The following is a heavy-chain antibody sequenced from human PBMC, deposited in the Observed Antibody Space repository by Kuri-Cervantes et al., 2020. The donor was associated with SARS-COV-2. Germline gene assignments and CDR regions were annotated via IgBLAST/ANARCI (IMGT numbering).Heavy chain of an antibody. CDR1: GGSFSGYY. CDR2: INHSGST. V-gene: IGHV4-34*01. Sequence: SQTLSLTCAVYGGSFSGYYWSWIRQPPGKGLEWIGEINHSGSTNYNPPLKSRVTISVDTSKNQFSLKLSSVAAADTAVYYCARASLDYYYMDVWGKGTTVTVSS. J-gene: IGHJ6*03. D-gene: IGHD3-10*01. CDR3: ARASLDYYYMDV.